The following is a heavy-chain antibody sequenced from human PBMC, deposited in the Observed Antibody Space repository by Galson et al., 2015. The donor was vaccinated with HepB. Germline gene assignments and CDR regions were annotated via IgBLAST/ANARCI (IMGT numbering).Heavy chain of an antibody. CDR3: AREPQLNYYDSSGYYRYYFDY. J-gene: IGHJ4*02. D-gene: IGHD3-22*01. CDR2: ISYDGSNK. Sequence: SLRLSCAASGFTFSSYAMHWVRQAPGKGLEWVAVISYDGSNKYYADSVKGRFTISRDNSKNTLYLQMNSLRAEDTAVYYCAREPQLNYYDSSGYYRYYFDYWGQGTLVTVSS. CDR1: GFTFSSYA. V-gene: IGHV3-30*04.